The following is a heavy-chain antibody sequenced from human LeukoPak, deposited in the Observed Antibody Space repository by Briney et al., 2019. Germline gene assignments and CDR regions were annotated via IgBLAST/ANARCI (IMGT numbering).Heavy chain of an antibody. J-gene: IGHJ5*02. CDR3: ARSHYYDSSGSQNNWFDH. CDR2: INHSGST. CDR1: GGSFSGYY. V-gene: IGHV4-34*01. Sequence: SDTLSLTCAVYGGSFSGYYWTWLRQPPGKGLEWIGEINHSGSTNPNPSLKSRVTISVDTSKNQFSLKLSSVTAADTALYYCARSHYYDSSGSQNNWFDHWGQGTLVTVSS. D-gene: IGHD3-22*01.